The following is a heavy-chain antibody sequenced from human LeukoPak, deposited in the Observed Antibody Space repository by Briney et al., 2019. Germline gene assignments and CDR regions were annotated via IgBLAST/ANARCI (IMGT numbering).Heavy chain of an antibody. CDR2: INPNSGGT. CDR3: VKSPALYYFGY. CDR1: GYTFTGYY. V-gene: IGHV1-2*02. J-gene: IGHJ4*02. Sequence: ASVKVSCKASGYTFTGYYMHWVRQAPGQGLEWMGWINPNSGGTNYAQKFLGRVTVTRDTSISTAYMELSRLRSDDTAVCYCVKSPALYYFGYWGQGTLVTVSS.